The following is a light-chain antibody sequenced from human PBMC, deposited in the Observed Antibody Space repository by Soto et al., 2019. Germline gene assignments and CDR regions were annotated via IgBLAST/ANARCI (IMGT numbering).Light chain of an antibody. CDR3: QQYGSSPPRT. J-gene: IGKJ1*01. CDR1: QSVSSY. Sequence: EIVMTPSPATLSVSPGERATLSCRASQSVSSYLAGYQQKPGQAPRLLIYGASSRATGIPHRFSGSGSGTDFTLTISRLEPEDFAVYYCQQYGSSPPRTFGQGTKVDIK. V-gene: IGKV3-20*01. CDR2: GAS.